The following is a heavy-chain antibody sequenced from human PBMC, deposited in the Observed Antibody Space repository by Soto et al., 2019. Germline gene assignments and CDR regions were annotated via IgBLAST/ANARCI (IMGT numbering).Heavy chain of an antibody. Sequence: SETLSLTCTVSGGSISSYYWSWIRQPPGKGLEWIGYIYYSGSTNYNPSLKSRVTISVDTSKNQFSLKLSSVTAADTAVYYCARRSIAAAGTKSYYYYYMDVWGKGTTVTVSS. V-gene: IGHV4-59*01. CDR2: IYYSGST. D-gene: IGHD6-13*01. CDR1: GGSISSYY. J-gene: IGHJ6*03. CDR3: ARRSIAAAGTKSYYYYYMDV.